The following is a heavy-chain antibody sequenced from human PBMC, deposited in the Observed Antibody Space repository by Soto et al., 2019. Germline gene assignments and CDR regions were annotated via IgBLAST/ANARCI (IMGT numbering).Heavy chain of an antibody. Sequence: ASVKVSYKAAGYTFTSYDINLVRQATGQGLEWMGWMNPTSGNTGYAQKFHGRVTMTRNTSISTAYMELSSLRSEDTAVYYCARFNVNDAFDIWGQGTMVTVSS. V-gene: IGHV1-8*01. J-gene: IGHJ3*02. CDR3: ARFNVNDAFDI. CDR2: MNPTSGNT. CDR1: GYTFTSYD.